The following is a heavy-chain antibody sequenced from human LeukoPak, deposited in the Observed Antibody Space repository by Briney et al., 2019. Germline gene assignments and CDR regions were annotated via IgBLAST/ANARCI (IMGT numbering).Heavy chain of an antibody. Sequence: SETLSLTCTVSGGSISSYYWSWIRQPPGKGLEWIGYIYYSGSTKYNPSLKGRVTISADASKTQFSLKLNSVTAADTAVYYCARGSRELYYFDYWGQGTLVTVSS. D-gene: IGHD1-7*01. V-gene: IGHV4-59*01. CDR1: GGSISSYY. J-gene: IGHJ4*02. CDR2: IYYSGST. CDR3: ARGSRELYYFDY.